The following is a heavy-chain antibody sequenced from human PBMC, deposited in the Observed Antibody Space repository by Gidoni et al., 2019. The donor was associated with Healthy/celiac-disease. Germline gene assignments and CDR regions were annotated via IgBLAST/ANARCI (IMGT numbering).Heavy chain of an antibody. D-gene: IGHD3-16*01. Sequence: EVQLVESGGGLVQPGRSLRLSCAASGFTFDDYAMHWVRQAPGKGLEWVSGISWNSGSIGYADSVKGRFTISRDNAKNSLYLQMNSLRAEDTALYYCAKGRLGDYWGQGTLVTVSS. V-gene: IGHV3-9*01. CDR2: ISWNSGSI. J-gene: IGHJ4*02. CDR3: AKGRLGDY. CDR1: GFTFDDYA.